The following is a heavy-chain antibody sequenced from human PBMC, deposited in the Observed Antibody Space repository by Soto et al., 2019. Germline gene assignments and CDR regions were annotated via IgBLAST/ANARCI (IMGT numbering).Heavy chain of an antibody. D-gene: IGHD3-22*01. J-gene: IGHJ2*01. Sequence: QVELVQSGAEVKKPGSSVKVSCQASEDTFRNYAISWVRHAPGQGLEWLGGIIPIFGTANYAQQFQGRVTISAFASAYRVYVVHSSQSSESTAADYCVNTPYDSSAYFEWYLGFRGRGRRDTVSS. CDR1: EDTFRNYA. V-gene: IGHV1-69*01. CDR3: VNTPYDSSAYFEWYLGF. CDR2: IIPIFGTA.